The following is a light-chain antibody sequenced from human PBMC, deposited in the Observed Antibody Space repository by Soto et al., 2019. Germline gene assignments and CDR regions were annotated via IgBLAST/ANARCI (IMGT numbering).Light chain of an antibody. Sequence: EIVLTRSPATLSLSPEERATLSCRASQSVSSSYLAWYQQKPGQAPRLLIYGASSRATGIPDRFSGSGSGTDFTLTISRLEPGDFAVYYCQQYVTSPPGTFGQGTKVDI. J-gene: IGKJ1*01. CDR2: GAS. CDR1: QSVSSSY. CDR3: QQYVTSPPGT. V-gene: IGKV3-20*01.